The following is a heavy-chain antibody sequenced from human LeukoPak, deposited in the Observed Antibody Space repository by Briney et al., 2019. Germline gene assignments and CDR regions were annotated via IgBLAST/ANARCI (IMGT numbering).Heavy chain of an antibody. D-gene: IGHD6-13*01. J-gene: IGHJ4*02. CDR1: GGSISSSRYY. CDR2: IYYSGST. CDR3: ARGDSSSWYYFDY. Sequence: SETLSLTCTVSGGSISSSRYYWGWIRQPPGKGLEWIGSIYYSGSTYYNPSLKSRVPISVDTSKNQFSLKLSSVTAADTAVYYCARGDSSSWYYFDYWGQGTLVTVSS. V-gene: IGHV4-39*07.